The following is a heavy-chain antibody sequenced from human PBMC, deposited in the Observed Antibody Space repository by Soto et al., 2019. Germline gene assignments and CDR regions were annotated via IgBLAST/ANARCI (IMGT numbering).Heavy chain of an antibody. CDR1: GYTFRSYA. V-gene: IGHV3-23*01. J-gene: IGHJ4*02. Sequence: GGSLRLSCAASGYTFRSYAMSWVRQAPGKGLEWVSGISGSGISTHYADSVKGRFTVSRDNSKNTLYLQMNSLRAEDTAVYNCAKDPTSYDSSAQFDSWGQGTLVTV. CDR3: AKDPTSYDSSAQFDS. CDR2: ISGSGIST. D-gene: IGHD3-22*01.